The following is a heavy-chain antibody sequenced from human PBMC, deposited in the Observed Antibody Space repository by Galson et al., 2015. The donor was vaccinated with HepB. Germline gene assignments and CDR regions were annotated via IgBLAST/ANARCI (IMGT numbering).Heavy chain of an antibody. Sequence: SVKVSCKASGGTFSSYAISWVRQAPGQGLEWMGGIIPIFGTANYAQKFQGRVTITADESTSTAYMELSSLRSEDTAVYYCALFGVVIKGRRNWFDPWGQGTLVTVSS. CDR2: IIPIFGTA. J-gene: IGHJ5*02. CDR3: ALFGVVIKGRRNWFDP. CDR1: GGTFSSYA. V-gene: IGHV1-69*13. D-gene: IGHD3-3*01.